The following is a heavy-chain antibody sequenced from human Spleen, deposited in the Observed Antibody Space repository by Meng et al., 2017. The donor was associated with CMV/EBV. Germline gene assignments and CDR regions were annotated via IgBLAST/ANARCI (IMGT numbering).Heavy chain of an antibody. CDR3: ARQRDLDSFDI. CDR1: GGSISNYY. CDR2: IYYTAKTNSART. D-gene: IGHD6-25*01. Sequence: SETLSLTCTVSGGSISNYYWNWIRQPPGKGLEWIGYIYYTAKTNSARTNYNPSLKSRVSISIDASESQFSMNLTSVTAADTDVYYCARQRDLDSFDIWGQGTMVTVSS. V-gene: IGHV4-59*01. J-gene: IGHJ3*02.